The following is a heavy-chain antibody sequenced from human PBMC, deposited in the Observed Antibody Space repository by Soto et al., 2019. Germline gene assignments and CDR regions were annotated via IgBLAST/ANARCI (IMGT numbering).Heavy chain of an antibody. Sequence: QVQLVQSGAEVKKPGASVKVSCQASGYTFTSYGISWVRQAPGHGLEWMGWISAYNGNTNYAQQLPGRVTRTTDTSASTACMEMRSGRADDTAVYYCARVSGDDPNLDYWGQGTLVTVSS. CDR2: ISAYNGNT. V-gene: IGHV1-18*01. J-gene: IGHJ4*02. D-gene: IGHD5-12*01. CDR3: ARVSGDDPNLDY. CDR1: GYTFTSYG.